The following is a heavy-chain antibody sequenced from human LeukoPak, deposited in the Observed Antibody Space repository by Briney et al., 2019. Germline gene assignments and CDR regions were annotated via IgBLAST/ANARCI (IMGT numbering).Heavy chain of an antibody. CDR3: SRGPIQLWLHHGMDV. Sequence: GRSLRLSCAASGFTFSSYAMHWVRQAPGKGLEWVAVISYDGSNKYYADSVKGRFTISRDNSKNTLYLQMNSLEAEDTGVYYCSRGPIQLWLHHGMDVWGQGTTVTVSS. J-gene: IGHJ6*02. V-gene: IGHV3-30*04. CDR2: ISYDGSNK. CDR1: GFTFSSYA. D-gene: IGHD5-18*01.